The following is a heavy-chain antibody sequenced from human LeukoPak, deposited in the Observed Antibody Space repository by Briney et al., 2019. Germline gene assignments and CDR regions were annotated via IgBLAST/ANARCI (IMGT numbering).Heavy chain of an antibody. CDR2: IYTSGST. J-gene: IGHJ6*03. Sequence: SETLSLTCTVSGSSISSYYWSWIRQPAGKGLEWIGRIYTSGSTNYNPSLKSRVTISVDKSNNQFSLKLSSVTAADTAVYYCARETGPYYSYYMDVWGKGTTVTVSS. CDR1: GSSISSYY. CDR3: ARETGPYYSYYMDV. D-gene: IGHD4-11*01. V-gene: IGHV4-4*07.